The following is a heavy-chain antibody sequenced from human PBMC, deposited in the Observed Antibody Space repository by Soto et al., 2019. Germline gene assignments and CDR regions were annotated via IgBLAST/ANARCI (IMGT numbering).Heavy chain of an antibody. J-gene: IGHJ4*02. CDR1: GDSITSSNW. D-gene: IGHD1-1*01. CDR3: ARDLGTGTDY. V-gene: IGHV4-4*02. Sequence: SETLSLTCAVSGDSITSSNWSSWVRQAPGKGLEWIGEIYHSGATTYNPSLKSRATIPVDPSNNHSSLKLTSVTAADTAVYFCARDLGTGTDYWGRGTLVTVSS. CDR2: IYHSGAT.